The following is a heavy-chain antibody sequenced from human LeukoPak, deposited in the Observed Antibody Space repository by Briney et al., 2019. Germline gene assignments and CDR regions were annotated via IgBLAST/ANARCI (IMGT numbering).Heavy chain of an antibody. CDR1: GFSVSNKY. J-gene: IGHJ4*02. CDR2: IYTGGDT. CDR3: AGGQMFTSGGFDD. Sequence: GESLRLSCAASGFSVSNKYMSWVRQAPGKGLEWVSVIYTGGDTYYADSVRGRFTISRDNSKNTVNLQMNSLRAEDTALYYCAGGQMFTSGGFDDWGQGTLATVYS. D-gene: IGHD6-19*01. V-gene: IGHV3-53*01.